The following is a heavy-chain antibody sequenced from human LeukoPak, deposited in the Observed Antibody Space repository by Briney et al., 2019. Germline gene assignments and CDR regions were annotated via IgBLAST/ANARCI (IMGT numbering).Heavy chain of an antibody. CDR3: ARDLASSSSYDILTGYSRRRDYGMDV. CDR1: GYTFTGYY. J-gene: IGHJ6*02. Sequence: ASVKVSCKASGYTFTGYYMHWVRQAPGQGLEWMGWINPNSGGTNYAQKFQGRVTMTRDTSISTAYMELSRLRSDDTAVYYCARDLASSSSYDILTGYSRRRDYGMDVWGQGTTVTVSS. V-gene: IGHV1-2*02. D-gene: IGHD3-9*01. CDR2: INPNSGGT.